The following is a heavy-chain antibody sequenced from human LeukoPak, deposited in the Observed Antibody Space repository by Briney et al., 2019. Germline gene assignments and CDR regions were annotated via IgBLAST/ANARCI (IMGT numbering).Heavy chain of an antibody. Sequence: GGSLRPSCAASGFTFSSYAMHWVRQAPGKGLEWVAVISYDGSNKYYADSVKGRFTISRDNSKNTLYLQMNSLRAEDTAVYYCARETAMAMYFDYWGQGTLVTVSS. D-gene: IGHD5-18*01. CDR3: ARETAMAMYFDY. V-gene: IGHV3-30*01. J-gene: IGHJ4*02. CDR2: ISYDGSNK. CDR1: GFTFSSYA.